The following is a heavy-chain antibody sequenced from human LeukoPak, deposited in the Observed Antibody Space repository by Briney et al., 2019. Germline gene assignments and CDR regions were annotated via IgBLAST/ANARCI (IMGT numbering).Heavy chain of an antibody. D-gene: IGHD3-3*01. J-gene: IGHJ4*02. Sequence: GGSLRLSCAASVFTFSSYAMSWVRQAPGKGLGWVSAICGSGGSTYYADSVKGRFTNSRDNSKNTLYLQMNSLRAEDTAVYYCAKDELRFFDYWGQGTLVTVSS. CDR1: VFTFSSYA. CDR3: AKDELRFFDY. CDR2: ICGSGGST. V-gene: IGHV3-23*01.